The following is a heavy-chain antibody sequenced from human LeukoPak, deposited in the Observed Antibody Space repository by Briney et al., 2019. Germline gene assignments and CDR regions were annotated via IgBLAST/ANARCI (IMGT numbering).Heavy chain of an antibody. CDR2: ISAYNGNT. V-gene: IGHV1-18*01. CDR3: ARDNIPGTMVRGVIPFDY. Sequence: ASVKVSCKASGYTFTSYGISWVRQAPGQGLEWMGWISAYNGNTNYARKLQGRVTMTTDTSTSTAYMELRSLRSDDTAVYYCARDNIPGTMVRGVIPFDYWGQGTLVTVSS. J-gene: IGHJ4*02. CDR1: GYTFTSYG. D-gene: IGHD3-10*01.